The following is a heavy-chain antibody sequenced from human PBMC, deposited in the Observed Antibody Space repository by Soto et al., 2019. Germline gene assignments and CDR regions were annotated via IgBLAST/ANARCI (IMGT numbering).Heavy chain of an antibody. V-gene: IGHV4-31*03. J-gene: IGHJ6*03. CDR1: GGSISSGGYY. D-gene: IGHD7-27*01. CDR2: IYYSGST. CDR3: ARHLGRVDRWAKYYYYDYMDV. Sequence: QVQLQESGPGLVKPSQTLSLTCTVSGGSISSGGYYWSWIRQHPGKGLGWIGDIYYSGSTYYNPSLESRVTISVDTSKNKFSLKLSSVTAADTAVYYCARHLGRVDRWAKYYYYDYMDVWGKGTTVTVSS.